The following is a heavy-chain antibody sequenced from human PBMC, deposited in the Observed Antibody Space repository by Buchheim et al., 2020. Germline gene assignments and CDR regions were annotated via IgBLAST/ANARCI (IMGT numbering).Heavy chain of an antibody. CDR1: GFTFSSYA. CDR3: AKEVKSKQLVRLGYFDY. V-gene: IGHV3-23*01. CDR2: ISGSGGST. Sequence: EVQLLESGGGLVQPGGSLRLSCAASGFTFSSYAMSWVRQAPGKGLECVSAISGSGGSTYYADSVKGRFTISSDNSKNTLSLKMNSLGAEDTAVYYCAKEVKSKQLVRLGYFDYWGQGTL. J-gene: IGHJ4*02. D-gene: IGHD6-6*01.